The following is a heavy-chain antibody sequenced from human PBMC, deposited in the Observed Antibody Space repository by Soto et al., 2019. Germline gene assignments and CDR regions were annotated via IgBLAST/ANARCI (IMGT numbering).Heavy chain of an antibody. CDR2: SDGSGGGA. CDR1: EFTFRNYA. CDR3: AKDAVSANGEWDWFDP. V-gene: IGHV3-23*01. Sequence: ELQLLESGGGLVQPGGSLRLCCAASEFTFRNYAMTWVRQAQGKGLEWVSSSDGSGGGACYSDAVKGRVTFARDDSQKTRERQMRRLRADGTAVYYGAKDAVSANGEWDWFDPWGQGTLVTVSS. D-gene: IGHD2-21*02. J-gene: IGHJ5*02.